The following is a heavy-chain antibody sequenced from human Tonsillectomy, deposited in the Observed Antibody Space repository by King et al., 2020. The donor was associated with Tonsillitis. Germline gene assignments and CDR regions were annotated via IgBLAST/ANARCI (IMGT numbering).Heavy chain of an antibody. CDR3: ASLYNYYYGMDV. Sequence: VQLVESGGGLVQPGGSLRLSCAASGFTFSSYWMHWVRQAPGKGLVWVSRINSDGGSTSYADSVKGRFTISRDNAKNTLYLQMNSLRAEDTAVYYCASLYNYYYGMDVWGQGTTVTVSS. D-gene: IGHD1-1*01. CDR2: INSDGGST. J-gene: IGHJ6*02. CDR1: GFTFSSYW. V-gene: IGHV3-74*01.